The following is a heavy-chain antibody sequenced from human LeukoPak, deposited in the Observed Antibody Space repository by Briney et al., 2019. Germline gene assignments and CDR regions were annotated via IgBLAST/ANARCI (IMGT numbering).Heavy chain of an antibody. J-gene: IGHJ4*02. Sequence: SETLSPTCTVSGGSISSYYWSWIRQPPGKGLEWIGYIYYSGSTNYNPSLKSRVTISVDTSKNQFSLKLSSVTAADTAVYYCARLLYYDSSGYLGYYFDYWGQGTLVTVSS. CDR3: ARLLYYDSSGYLGYYFDY. V-gene: IGHV4-59*08. D-gene: IGHD3-22*01. CDR2: IYYSGST. CDR1: GGSISSYY.